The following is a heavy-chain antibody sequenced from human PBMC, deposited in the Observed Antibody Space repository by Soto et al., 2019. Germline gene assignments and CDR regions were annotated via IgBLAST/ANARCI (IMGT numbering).Heavy chain of an antibody. CDR2: IYYSGST. D-gene: IGHD2-2*01. Sequence: SETLSLTCTVSGVSTSSGGFYWSWIRQHPGKGLEWIGYIYYSGSTYYNPSLKSRVSISVDTSKNQFSLKLSSVTAADTAVYYCSRGWLEYQLLSWFGPRGQGTLVTVSS. V-gene: IGHV4-31*03. CDR1: GVSTSSGGFY. J-gene: IGHJ5*01. CDR3: SRGWLEYQLLSWFGP.